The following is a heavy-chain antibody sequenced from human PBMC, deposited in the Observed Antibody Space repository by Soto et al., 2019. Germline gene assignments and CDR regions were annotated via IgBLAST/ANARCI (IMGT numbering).Heavy chain of an antibody. V-gene: IGHV1-18*04. CDR1: GYTFTSYG. CDR3: ARLGIAVAVPLDY. J-gene: IGHJ4*02. Sequence: VQLVQSXAEVKKPGAXXXXSCKASGYTFTSYGIXXXRQAPGQGLEXXGWISAYNGNTNYAQKLQGRVTMTTDTSTSTAYMELRSLRSDDTAVYYCARLGIAVAVPLDYWGQGTLVTVSS. D-gene: IGHD6-19*01. CDR2: ISAYNGNT.